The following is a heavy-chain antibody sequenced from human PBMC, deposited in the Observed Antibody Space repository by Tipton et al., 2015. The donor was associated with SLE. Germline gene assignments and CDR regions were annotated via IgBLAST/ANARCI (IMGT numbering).Heavy chain of an antibody. CDR2: IYHSGST. CDR1: GGSISDSNW. J-gene: IGHJ3*02. D-gene: IGHD6-13*01. V-gene: IGHV4-4*02. CDR3: ARDISSWFDAFDI. Sequence: TLSLTCAVSGGSISDSNWWSWVRQPPGKGLEWIGEIYHSGSTNYNPSLKSRVTISVDKSKNQFSLKLSSVTAADTAVYYCARDISSWFDAFDIWGQGTMVTVSS.